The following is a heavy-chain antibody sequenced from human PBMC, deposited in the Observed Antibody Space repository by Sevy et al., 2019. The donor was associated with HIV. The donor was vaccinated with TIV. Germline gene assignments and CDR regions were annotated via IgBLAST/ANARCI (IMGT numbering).Heavy chain of an antibody. J-gene: IGHJ2*01. CDR1: GFTFSDYY. CDR2: IRSSGSTI. CDR3: AREGSLRYFDL. V-gene: IGHV3-11*01. D-gene: IGHD3-10*01. Sequence: GGSLRLSCAASGFTFSDYYMSWIRRAPGRGLEWISYIRSSGSTIYHTDSVKGRFTISRDNAKNSLYLQMKSLRAEDTAVSYCAREGSLRYFDLWGRGTLVTVSS.